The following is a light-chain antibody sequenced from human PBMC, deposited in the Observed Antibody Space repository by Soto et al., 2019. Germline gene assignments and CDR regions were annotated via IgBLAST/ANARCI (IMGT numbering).Light chain of an antibody. CDR2: GAS. CDR1: QSVSSSY. CDR3: QQYNNWPRT. Sequence: EIVLTQSPGTLSLSPGERATLSCRASQSVSSSYLAWYQQKPGQAPRLLMYGASTRATGIPVRFSGSGSGTEFTLTISSLQSEDFAVYYCQQYNNWPRTFGQGTKVDIK. J-gene: IGKJ1*01. V-gene: IGKV3-15*01.